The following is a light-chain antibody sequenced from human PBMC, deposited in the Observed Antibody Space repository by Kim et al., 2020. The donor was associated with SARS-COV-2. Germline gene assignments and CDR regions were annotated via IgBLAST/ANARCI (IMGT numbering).Light chain of an antibody. CDR1: NIGSKS. V-gene: IGLV3-21*04. CDR3: QLWDSSSDHWV. Sequence: PGKTDRITCGGNNIGSKSVHWYQQKPGQAPLLVIYYDINRPSGIPERFSGSNSGNTATLTISRVEAGDEADYYCQLWDSSSDHWVFGGGTQLTVL. CDR2: YDI. J-gene: IGLJ7*01.